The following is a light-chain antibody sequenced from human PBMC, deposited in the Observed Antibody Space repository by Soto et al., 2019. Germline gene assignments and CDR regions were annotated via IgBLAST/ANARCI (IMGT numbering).Light chain of an antibody. V-gene: IGLV2-14*01. CDR1: SSDVGGYNY. Sequence: QSALTQPASVSGSPGQSITISCTGTSSDVGGYNYVSWYQQHPGMAPKLMIYAVSNRPSGVSNRFSGSKSGNTASLTISGLQAEEEAHYYCSSYASSSSPYVVFGGGTKLTVL. J-gene: IGLJ2*01. CDR3: SSYASSSSPYVV. CDR2: AVS.